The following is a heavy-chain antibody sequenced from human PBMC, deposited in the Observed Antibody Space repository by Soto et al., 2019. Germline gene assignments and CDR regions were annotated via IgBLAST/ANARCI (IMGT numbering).Heavy chain of an antibody. CDR1: VYTFTYDF. D-gene: IGHD6-25*01. J-gene: IGHJ4*02. Sequence: XSVKVSCKASVYTFTYDFIHWVRQAPGQGLEWVGWINPNSGDTGYAENFQGRVTMTRDTSISTAFMELSRLRSDDTATYYCARRATERHFDYWGQGTLVTVSS. CDR2: INPNSGDT. V-gene: IGHV1-2*02. CDR3: ARRATERHFDY.